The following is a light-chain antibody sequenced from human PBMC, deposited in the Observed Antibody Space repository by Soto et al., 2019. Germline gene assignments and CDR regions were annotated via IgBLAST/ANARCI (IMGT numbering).Light chain of an antibody. CDR3: LTYNSGLWT. V-gene: IGKV1-27*01. CDR2: AAS. J-gene: IGKJ1*01. CDR1: RGITNH. Sequence: DIQMTQSPSSLSASVGDRVTFTCRASRGITNHLAWYQQKPGKVPKPLIYAASTLQSGVPSRFSGRGSGTDFTLTISSLQPEDVATYFCLTYNSGLWTFGQGTKVEIK.